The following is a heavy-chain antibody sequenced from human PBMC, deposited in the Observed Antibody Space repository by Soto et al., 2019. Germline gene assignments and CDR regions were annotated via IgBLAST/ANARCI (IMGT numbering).Heavy chain of an antibody. V-gene: IGHV4-59*01. J-gene: IGHJ5*02. CDR1: GGSISSYY. Sequence: SETLSLTCTVSGGSISSYYWSWIRQPPGKGLGWIGYVYYSGTTNYNPSLKSRVTISVDTSKNQFSLKLSSVTAADTAVYYCARGVVPAAIHWFDPWGQGTLVTVSS. CDR2: VYYSGTT. D-gene: IGHD2-2*01. CDR3: ARGVVPAAIHWFDP.